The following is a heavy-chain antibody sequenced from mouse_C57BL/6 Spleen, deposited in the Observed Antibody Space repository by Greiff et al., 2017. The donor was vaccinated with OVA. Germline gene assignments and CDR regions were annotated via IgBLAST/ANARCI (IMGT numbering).Heavy chain of an antibody. D-gene: IGHD2-4*01. V-gene: IGHV5-17*01. CDR2: ISSGSSTI. CDR1: GFTFSDYG. CDR3: AIDYNYYAMDY. Sequence: EVQVVESGGGLVKPGGSLKLSCAASGFTFSDYGMHWVRQAPEKGLEWVAYISSGSSTIYYADTVKGRFTISRDNAKNTLFLQMTSLRSEDTAMYYCAIDYNYYAMDYWGQGTSVTVSS. J-gene: IGHJ4*01.